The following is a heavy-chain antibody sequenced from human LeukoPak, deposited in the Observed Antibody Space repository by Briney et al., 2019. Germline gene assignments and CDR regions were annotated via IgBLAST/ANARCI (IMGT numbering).Heavy chain of an antibody. CDR3: ARVDSSGWFIFDY. J-gene: IGHJ4*02. CDR2: INAGNGNT. Sequence: ASVKISCKASGYTFTSYAMHWVRQAPGQRREWMGWINAGNGNTKYSQKFQGRVTITRDTSASTAYMELSSLRSEDTAVYYCARVDSSGWFIFDYWGQGTLVTVSS. D-gene: IGHD6-19*01. V-gene: IGHV1-3*01. CDR1: GYTFTSYA.